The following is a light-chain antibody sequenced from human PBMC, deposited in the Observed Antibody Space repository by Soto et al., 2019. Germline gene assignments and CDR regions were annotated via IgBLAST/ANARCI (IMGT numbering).Light chain of an antibody. Sequence: DIQMTQSPSTLSASVGDRVTITCRASQSISRRLAWYQQKPGKAPKLLIYDSSSLESGVPSMFSGSGSGTEFTLTIRSLQPDHFATYPCQQYNSWSGVTFGGGTKVDLK. V-gene: IGKV1-5*01. CDR1: QSISRR. CDR2: DSS. CDR3: QQYNSWSGVT. J-gene: IGKJ4*01.